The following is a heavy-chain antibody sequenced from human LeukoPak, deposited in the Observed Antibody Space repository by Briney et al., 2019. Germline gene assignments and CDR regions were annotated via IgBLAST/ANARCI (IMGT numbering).Heavy chain of an antibody. Sequence: ASVKVSCKASGYTFTSYGISWVRQAPGQGLEWMGGIIPIFGTANYAQKFQGRVTITADESTSTAYMELSSLRSEDTAVYYCARVYDSSGGSFDYWGQGTLVTVSS. CDR3: ARVYDSSGGSFDY. V-gene: IGHV1-69*13. CDR2: IIPIFGTA. CDR1: GYTFTSYG. J-gene: IGHJ4*02. D-gene: IGHD3-22*01.